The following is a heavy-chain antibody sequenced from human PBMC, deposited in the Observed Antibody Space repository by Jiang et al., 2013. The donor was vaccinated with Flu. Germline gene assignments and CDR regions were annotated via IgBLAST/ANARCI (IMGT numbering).Heavy chain of an antibody. J-gene: IGHJ4*02. CDR3: ARGKGYYDFWSGYYTAYYFDY. V-gene: IGHV1-8*01. CDR2: MNPNSGNT. Sequence: NWVRQATGQGLEWMGWMNPNSGNTGYAQKFQGRVTMTRNTSISTAYMELSSLRSEDTAVYYCARGKGYYDFWSGYYTAYYFDYWGQGTLVTVSS. D-gene: IGHD3-3*01.